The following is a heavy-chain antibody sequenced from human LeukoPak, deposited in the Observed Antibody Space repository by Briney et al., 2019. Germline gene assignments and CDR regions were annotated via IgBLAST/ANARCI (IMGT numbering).Heavy chain of an antibody. CDR3: AREGLGSGAYGGIDY. V-gene: IGHV1-46*04. Sequence: ASVRVSCKASGYTFTSYYMHSVRQAPGQGLEWMGLINASGGSTTYAQKLQGRVTMTRDMSTSTVYMELSSLRSEDTAVYYCAREGLGSGAYGGIDYWGQGTLVTVSS. J-gene: IGHJ4*02. CDR2: INASGGST. CDR1: GYTFTSYY. D-gene: IGHD1-26*01.